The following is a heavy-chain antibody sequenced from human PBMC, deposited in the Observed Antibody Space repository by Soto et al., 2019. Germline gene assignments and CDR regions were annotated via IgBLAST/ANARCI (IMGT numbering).Heavy chain of an antibody. CDR3: ARDMQLWRLDY. J-gene: IGHJ4*02. CDR1: GFTFSSCA. CDR2: ISGNGEVI. Sequence: GGSLRLSCAASGFTFSSCAMGWVRQAPGKGLEWVSDISGNGEVIQYAASAKGRFTISRDNAQNTLYLQMNSLRAEDTAIYYCARDMQLWRLDYWGQGTQVTVSS. D-gene: IGHD5-18*01. V-gene: IGHV3-23*01.